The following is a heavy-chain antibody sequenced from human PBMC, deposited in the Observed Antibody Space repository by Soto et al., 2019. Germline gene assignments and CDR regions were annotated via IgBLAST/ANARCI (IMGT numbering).Heavy chain of an antibody. Sequence: SQTLSLTCAISGDSVSSNSAAWNWIRQSPSRGLEWLGRTYYRSKWYNDYAVSVKSRITINPDTSKNQFSLQLNSVTPEDTAVYYCARDAEPLDYSGYYAMDVWGQGTTVTVSS. CDR3: ARDAEPLDYSGYYAMDV. CDR1: GDSVSSNSAA. J-gene: IGHJ6*02. CDR2: TYYRSKWYN. D-gene: IGHD3-16*01. V-gene: IGHV6-1*01.